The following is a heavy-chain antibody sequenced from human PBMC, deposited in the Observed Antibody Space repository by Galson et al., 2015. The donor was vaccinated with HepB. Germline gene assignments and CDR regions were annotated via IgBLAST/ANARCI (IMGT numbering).Heavy chain of an antibody. CDR1: GGTFSSYA. CDR2: MFPVLGLT. V-gene: IGHV1-69*04. Sequence: SVKVSCKASGGTFSSYAINWVRQVPGQGLEWMGRMFPVLGLTNYAQKFQGRVTITTDKSASTAYMELRSLTSDDTAVYFCAREGDGYNFAYYGMDVWGQGTTVTVS. D-gene: IGHD5-24*01. J-gene: IGHJ6*02. CDR3: AREGDGYNFAYYGMDV.